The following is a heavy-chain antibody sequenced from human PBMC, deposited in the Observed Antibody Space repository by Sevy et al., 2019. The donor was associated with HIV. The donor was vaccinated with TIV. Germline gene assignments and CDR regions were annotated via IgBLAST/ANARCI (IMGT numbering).Heavy chain of an antibody. J-gene: IGHJ6*02. CDR1: GFSFSDYY. D-gene: IGHD6-19*01. Sequence: GGSLRLSCAASGFSFSDYYMHWIRQAPGKGLEWVSYISSSGSSKYYADSMKGRFTISRDNAKNSLFLQMNSLRAEDTAVYYCARDSPSSGGRYYYYYGMDVWGQGTTVTVSS. CDR2: ISSSGSSK. CDR3: ARDSPSSGGRYYYYYGMDV. V-gene: IGHV3-11*01.